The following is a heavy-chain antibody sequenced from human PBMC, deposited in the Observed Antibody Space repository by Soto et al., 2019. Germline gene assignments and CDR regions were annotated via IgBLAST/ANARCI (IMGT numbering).Heavy chain of an antibody. Sequence: QVQLVESGGGVVQPGRSLRLSCVASGFTFSNYGMHWVRQAPGKGLEWVAVISYDGDRKYADSVRGRFTISRDNSKNTLYLQMSSLRAEDSAVYYCARGSRDSYPGSRIFDLWGRGTLVTVSS. D-gene: IGHD3-10*01. CDR2: ISYDGDR. V-gene: IGHV3-30*03. CDR3: ARGSRDSYPGSRIFDL. J-gene: IGHJ4*02. CDR1: GFTFSNYG.